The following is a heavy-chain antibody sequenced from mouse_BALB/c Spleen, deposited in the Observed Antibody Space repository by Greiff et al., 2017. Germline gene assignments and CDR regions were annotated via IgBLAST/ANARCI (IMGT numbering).Heavy chain of an antibody. CDR3: ARWDYYAMDY. CDR1: GYSITSDYA. Sequence: EVKLEESGPGLVKPSQSLSLTCTVTGYSITSDYAWNWIRQFPGNKLEWMGYISYSGSTSYNPSLKSRISITRDTSKNQFFLQLNSVTTEDTATYYCARWDYYAMDYWGQGTSVTVSS. CDR2: ISYSGST. J-gene: IGHJ4*01. V-gene: IGHV3-2*02.